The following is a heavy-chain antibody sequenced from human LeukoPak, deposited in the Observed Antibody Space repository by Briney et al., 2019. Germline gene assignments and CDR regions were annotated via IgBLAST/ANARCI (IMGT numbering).Heavy chain of an antibody. Sequence: ASVKVSCKVSGYTLTELSMHWVRQAPGKGLEWMGGIIPIFGTANYAQKFQGRVTITADESTSTAYMELSSLRSEDTAVYYCARGPQRYHYYYYMDVWGKGTTVTVSS. J-gene: IGHJ6*03. CDR1: GYTLTELS. D-gene: IGHD1-1*01. CDR2: IIPIFGTA. V-gene: IGHV1-69*13. CDR3: ARGPQRYHYYYYMDV.